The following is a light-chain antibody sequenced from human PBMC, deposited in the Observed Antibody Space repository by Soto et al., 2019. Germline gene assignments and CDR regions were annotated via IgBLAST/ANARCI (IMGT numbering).Light chain of an antibody. J-gene: IGKJ4*02. CDR1: QNINNY. V-gene: IGKV1-33*01. CDR2: DAS. Sequence: IPMTQSPSTLSASVGDRVTITCQASQNINNYLTWYQQKPGRAPKLLIYDASTLEAGVPSRFSGSGSGTDFTLTISRLQPEDIATYYCQHYDSHSHTFGRGTKV. CDR3: QHYDSHSHT.